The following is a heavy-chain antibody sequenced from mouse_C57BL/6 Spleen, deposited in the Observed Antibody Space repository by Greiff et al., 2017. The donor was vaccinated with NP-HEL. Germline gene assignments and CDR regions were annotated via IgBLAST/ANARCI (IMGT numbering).Heavy chain of an antibody. CDR1: GYTFTSYW. CDR3: ARDYRGDFYAMDY. D-gene: IGHD2-14*01. V-gene: IGHV1-52*01. Sequence: QVQLKQPGAELVRPGSSVKLSCKASGYTFTSYWMHWVKQRPIQGLEWIGNIDPSDSETHYNQKFKDKATLTVDKSSSTAYMQLSSLRSEDSAVYYCARDYRGDFYAMDYWGQGTSVTVSS. CDR2: IDPSDSET. J-gene: IGHJ4*01.